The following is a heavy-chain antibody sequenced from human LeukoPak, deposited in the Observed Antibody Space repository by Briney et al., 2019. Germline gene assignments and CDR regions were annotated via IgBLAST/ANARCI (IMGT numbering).Heavy chain of an antibody. CDR1: GFTFDDYV. CDR2: ISGDGGAT. Sequence: SGGSLRLSCAASGFTFDDYVMHWVRQAPGRGLEWVSFISGDGGATYYADSAKGRFTISRDNGRKSLYLQMDSLRTEDTALYYCAKGGYTYGGRLFDYWGQGTLVTASS. V-gene: IGHV3-43*02. J-gene: IGHJ4*02. CDR3: AKGGYTYGGRLFDY. D-gene: IGHD5-18*01.